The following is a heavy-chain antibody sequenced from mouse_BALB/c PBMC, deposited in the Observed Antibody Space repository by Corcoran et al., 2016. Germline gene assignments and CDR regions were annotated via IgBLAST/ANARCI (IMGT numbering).Heavy chain of an antibody. J-gene: IGHJ3*01. D-gene: IGHD2-4*01. Sequence: QIQLVQSGPELKKPGETVKISCKASGYTFTNYGMNWVKQAPGKGLKWMGWINTYTGEPTYADDFKGRFAFSLETSASTAYLQINNLKNEDTATYFCAIDYDYDAWFAYWGQGTLVTVSA. CDR1: GYTFTNYG. V-gene: IGHV9-3-1*01. CDR3: AIDYDYDAWFAY. CDR2: INTYTGEP.